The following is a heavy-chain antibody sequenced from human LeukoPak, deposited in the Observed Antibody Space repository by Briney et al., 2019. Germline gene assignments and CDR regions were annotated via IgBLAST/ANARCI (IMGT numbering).Heavy chain of an antibody. Sequence: GGSLRLSCAASGFTFSSYSMNWVRQAPGKGLEWVSSISSSSSYIYYADSVKGRFTISRDNAKNSLYLQMNSLRAEDTAVYYCARGNPAATLYYFDYWGQGTLVTVSS. J-gene: IGHJ4*02. CDR3: ARGNPAATLYYFDY. CDR1: GFTFSSYS. V-gene: IGHV3-21*01. D-gene: IGHD2-2*01. CDR2: ISSSSSYI.